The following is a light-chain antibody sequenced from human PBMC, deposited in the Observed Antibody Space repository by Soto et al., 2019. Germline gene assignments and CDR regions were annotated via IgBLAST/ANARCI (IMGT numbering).Light chain of an antibody. CDR2: DAS. Sequence: EIVLTQSPATLSLSPGERATLSCGASQSISSNSLAWYQQKPGLAPRLLIYDASNRATGIPGRFSGSGSGTDFTLTISRLEPEDFAVYYCQQYGSSGTFGQGTKVDIK. CDR1: QSISSNS. CDR3: QQYGSSGT. J-gene: IGKJ1*01. V-gene: IGKV3D-20*01.